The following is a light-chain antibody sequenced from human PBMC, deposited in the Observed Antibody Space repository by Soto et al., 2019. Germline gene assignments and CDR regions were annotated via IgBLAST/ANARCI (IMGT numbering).Light chain of an antibody. CDR2: NNN. J-gene: IGLJ2*01. Sequence: QSVLTQPPSASGTPGQRVTISCSGSTSNIGSNTVNWYHQLPGTAPKLLIYNNNQRPSGVPDRFSGSKSGTSASLAISGLQPEDEADYYCAAWDDSLNGVVFGGGTKVTVL. CDR3: AAWDDSLNGVV. CDR1: TSNIGSNT. V-gene: IGLV1-44*01.